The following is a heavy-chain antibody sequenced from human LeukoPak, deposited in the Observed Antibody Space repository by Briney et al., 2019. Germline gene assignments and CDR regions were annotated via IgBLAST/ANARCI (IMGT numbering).Heavy chain of an antibody. J-gene: IGHJ3*02. Sequence: ASVKVSCKASGGTFTSYAINWVRQAPGQGLEWMGGIIPIFDTLNYAQKFQGRVTITADKSTTTSYMELSSLRSEDTAVYYCAREFPYYYDSSGYLRGAFDIWGQGTMVTVSS. V-gene: IGHV1-69*06. CDR2: IIPIFDTL. CDR3: AREFPYYYDSSGYLRGAFDI. D-gene: IGHD3-22*01. CDR1: GGTFTSYA.